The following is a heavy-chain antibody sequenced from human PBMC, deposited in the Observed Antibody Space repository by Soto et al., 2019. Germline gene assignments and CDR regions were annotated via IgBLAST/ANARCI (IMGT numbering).Heavy chain of an antibody. CDR3: GKGQASIAVDWFDP. CDR2: ISGSGVST. V-gene: IGHV3-23*01. J-gene: IGHJ5*02. CDR1: GFTFSTYT. D-gene: IGHD6-19*01. Sequence: GGSLIISCAASGFTFSTYTMTWVRQAPGKGLEWVSAISGSGVSTHYADSVKGRFTISRDNSKNTLYLQMNSLRAEDTAVYYCGKGQASIAVDWFDPWGQGTLVTVS.